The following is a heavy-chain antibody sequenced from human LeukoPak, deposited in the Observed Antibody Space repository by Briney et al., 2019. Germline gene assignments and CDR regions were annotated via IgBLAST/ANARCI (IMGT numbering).Heavy chain of an antibody. J-gene: IGHJ6*02. V-gene: IGHV4-34*01. Sequence: PSETLSLTCAVYGGSFNGYYWSWIRQPPGKGLEWIGEINHSGSTNYNPSLKSRVTISVDTSKNQFSLKLSSVTAADTAVYYCARGRAPAPSYYYYGMDVWGQGTTVTVSS. CDR1: GGSFNGYY. CDR2: INHSGST. CDR3: ARGRAPAPSYYYYGMDV.